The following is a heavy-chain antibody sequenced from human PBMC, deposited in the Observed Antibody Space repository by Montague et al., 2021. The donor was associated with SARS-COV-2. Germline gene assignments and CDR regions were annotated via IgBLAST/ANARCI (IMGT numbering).Heavy chain of an antibody. D-gene: IGHD1-26*01. CDR3: ARLLYGSYCFYFDY. V-gene: IGHV4-39*01. CDR1: GDSISSSYWK. J-gene: IGHJ4*02. CDR2: IYSSGST. Sequence: SETLSLTCTVSGDSISSSYWKWGWIRQHPGRGLEWIGTIYSSGSTYYXPSLKSRVTISVDTSKNQFSLKLTSVTAADTAVYYCARLLYGSYCFYFDYWGQGTLVTVSS.